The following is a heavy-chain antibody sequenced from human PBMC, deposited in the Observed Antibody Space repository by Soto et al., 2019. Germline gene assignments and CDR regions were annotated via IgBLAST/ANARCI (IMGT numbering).Heavy chain of an antibody. CDR2: IIPIFGTA. CDR1: GGTFSSYA. V-gene: IGHV1-69*01. D-gene: IGHD1-26*01. Sequence: QLQLVQSGAEVKKPGSSVKVSCKASGGTFSSYAISWVRQAPGQGLEWMGGIIPIFGTANYAQKFQGRVTITADETTSTAYMELIRLKPEDTALYYCASDSGVLWYFFDPWGQGTLVTVSP. CDR3: ASDSGVLWYFFDP. J-gene: IGHJ5*02.